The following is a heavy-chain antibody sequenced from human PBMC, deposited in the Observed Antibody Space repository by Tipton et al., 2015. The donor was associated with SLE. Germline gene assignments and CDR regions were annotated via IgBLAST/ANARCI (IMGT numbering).Heavy chain of an antibody. J-gene: IGHJ6*03. Sequence: TLSLTCAVYGGSFSGYYWNWIRQPPGKGLEWIGEINHSGSTNYNPSLKSRATISVDTSKNQFSLKLSSVTAADTAVYYCARDRGTDYYYYYMDVWGKGTTVTVSS. CDR3: ARDRGTDYYYYYMDV. D-gene: IGHD2-8*02. CDR2: INHSGST. CDR1: GGSFSGYY. V-gene: IGHV4-34*01.